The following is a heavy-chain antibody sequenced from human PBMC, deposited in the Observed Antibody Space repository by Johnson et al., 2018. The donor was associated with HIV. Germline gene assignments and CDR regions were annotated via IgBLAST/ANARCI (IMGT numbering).Heavy chain of an antibody. D-gene: IGHD6-6*01. CDR1: GFTVSDDY. CDR2: ISRSGSTI. J-gene: IGHJ3*02. CDR3: AIVGQKLVPVPRGAFDI. Sequence: QVQLVESGGGLIQPGGSLRLSCAASGFTVSDDYMSWIRQAPGKGLEWVSYISRSGSTITYADSVKGRFTISRDNSKNTLYLQMNSLRAEDTAVYYCAIVGQKLVPVPRGAFDIWGQGTMVTVSS. V-gene: IGHV3-11*04.